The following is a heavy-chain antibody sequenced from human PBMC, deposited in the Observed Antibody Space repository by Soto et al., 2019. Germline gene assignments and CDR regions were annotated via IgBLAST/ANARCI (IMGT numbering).Heavy chain of an antibody. V-gene: IGHV3-23*01. D-gene: IGHD6-19*01. Sequence: PGGSLRLSCAASGFTFRNHAMSWVRQAPGKGLEWGSGISGSGFSTYYADSVKGRFTISRDNSKNTLYLQMNGLRAEDTAVYYCARDRDSSGWYPYYFDYWGQGTLVTVSS. CDR1: GFTFRNHA. CDR3: ARDRDSSGWYPYYFDY. J-gene: IGHJ4*02. CDR2: ISGSGFST.